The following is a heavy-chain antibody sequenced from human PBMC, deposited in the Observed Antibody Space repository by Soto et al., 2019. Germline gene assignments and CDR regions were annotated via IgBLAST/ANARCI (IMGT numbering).Heavy chain of an antibody. J-gene: IGHJ4*02. Sequence: QVQLVQSGAEVKKPGASVEVSCKASGHTFTTYVISWVRQAPGQGPEWMGWISPYNGNTNYAQTFQGRVTMTTDTSTFTAYMELRSLRSDDTAVYYCARESNTWGSYRFWDYWGQGTLVTVS. CDR1: GHTFTTYV. CDR3: ARESNTWGSYRFWDY. D-gene: IGHD3-16*02. CDR2: ISPYNGNT. V-gene: IGHV1-18*01.